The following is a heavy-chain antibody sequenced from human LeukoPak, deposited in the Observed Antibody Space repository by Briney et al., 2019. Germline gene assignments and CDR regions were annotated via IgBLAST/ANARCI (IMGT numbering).Heavy chain of an antibody. CDR1: GGSISSYY. Sequence: SETLSLTCTVSGGSISSYYWSWIRQPPGKGLEWIGYIYYSGSTNYNPSLKSRVTISVDTSMNQFSLKLSSVTAADTAVYYCARSQLLDAFDIWGQGTMVTVSS. CDR2: IYYSGST. CDR3: ARSQLLDAFDI. J-gene: IGHJ3*02. D-gene: IGHD6-6*01. V-gene: IGHV4-59*01.